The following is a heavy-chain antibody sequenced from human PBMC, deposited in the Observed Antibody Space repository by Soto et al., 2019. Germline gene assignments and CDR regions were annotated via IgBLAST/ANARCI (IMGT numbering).Heavy chain of an antibody. CDR3: ARHAVHSSGFIDY. Sequence: QLQLQESGPGLVKPSETLSLTYTVSGGSISSSSYYWGWIRQPPGKGLEWIGSIYYSGSTYYNPSLKSRVTISVDTSKNQFSLKLSSVTAADTAVYYCARHAVHSSGFIDYWGQGTLVTVCS. V-gene: IGHV4-39*01. D-gene: IGHD6-19*01. CDR2: IYYSGST. J-gene: IGHJ4*02. CDR1: GGSISSSSYY.